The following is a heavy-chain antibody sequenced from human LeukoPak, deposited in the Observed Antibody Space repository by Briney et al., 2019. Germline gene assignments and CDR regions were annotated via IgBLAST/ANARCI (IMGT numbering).Heavy chain of an antibody. J-gene: IGHJ4*02. V-gene: IGHV1-2*06. D-gene: IGHD3-10*01. CDR2: INPNSGGT. Sequence: ASVKVSCKASGYTFTGYHMHWVRQAPGQGLEWMGRINPNSGGTNYAQKFQGRVTMTRDTSISTAYMELSRLRSDDTAVYYCARVGTMVRGVPRVGFDYWGQGTLVTVSS. CDR3: ARVGTMVRGVPRVGFDY. CDR1: GYTFTGYH.